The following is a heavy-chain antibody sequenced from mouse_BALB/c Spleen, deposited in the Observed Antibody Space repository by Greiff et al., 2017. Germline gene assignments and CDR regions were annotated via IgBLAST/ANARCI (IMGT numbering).Heavy chain of an antibody. CDR3: ARREYYGSRSSFAY. CDR1: GFSLTSYG. V-gene: IGHV2-2*02. D-gene: IGHD1-1*01. J-gene: IGHJ3*01. CDR2: IWSGGST. Sequence: QVQLKQSGPGLVQPSQSLSITCTVSGFSLTSYGVHWVRQSPGKGLEWLGVIWSGGSTDYNAAFISRLSISKDNSKSQVFFKMNSLQANDTAIYYCARREYYGSRSSFAYWGQGTLVTVSA.